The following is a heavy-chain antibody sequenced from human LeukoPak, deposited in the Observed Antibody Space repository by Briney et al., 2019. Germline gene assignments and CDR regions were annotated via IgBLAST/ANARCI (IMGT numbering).Heavy chain of an antibody. Sequence: ASVKVSCKASGGTFSSYAISWVRQAPGQGLEWMGWISAYNGNTNYAQKLQGRVTMTTDTSTSTAYMELRSLRSDDTAVYYCARGCSGGSCYSFDYWGQGTLVTVSS. CDR2: ISAYNGNT. D-gene: IGHD2-15*01. CDR1: GGTFSSYA. CDR3: ARGCSGGSCYSFDY. J-gene: IGHJ4*02. V-gene: IGHV1-18*01.